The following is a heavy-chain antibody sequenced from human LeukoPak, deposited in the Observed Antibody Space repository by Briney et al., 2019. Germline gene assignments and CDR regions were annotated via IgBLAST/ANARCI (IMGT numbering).Heavy chain of an antibody. V-gene: IGHV4-61*05. CDR3: ARALDYYDSSGYS. J-gene: IGHJ5*02. Sequence: PSETLSLTCTVSGGSISSSSYYWGWIRQPPGKGLEWIGYIYTSGSTNYNPSLKSRVTISVDTSKNQFSLKLSSVTAADTAVYYCARALDYYDSSGYSWGQGTLVTVSS. D-gene: IGHD3-22*01. CDR1: GGSISSSSYY. CDR2: IYTSGST.